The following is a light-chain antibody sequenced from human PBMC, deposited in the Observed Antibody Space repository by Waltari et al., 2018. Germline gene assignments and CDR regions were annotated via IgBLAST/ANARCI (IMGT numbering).Light chain of an antibody. CDR3: QQYNNWPKT. Sequence: EIVMTQSPPTLSVSPGERAALSCRASQTVSHSLAGYQQKPGQAPRLLFYGASTRANGIPARFSGGGSETEFTLIISNLQSEDVAIYYCQQYNNWPKTFGQGTRVEFK. J-gene: IGKJ1*01. CDR1: QTVSHS. CDR2: GAS. V-gene: IGKV3-15*01.